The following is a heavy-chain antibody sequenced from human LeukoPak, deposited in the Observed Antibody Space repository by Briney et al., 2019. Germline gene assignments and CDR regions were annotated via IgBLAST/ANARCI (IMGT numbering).Heavy chain of an antibody. D-gene: IGHD3-3*01. V-gene: IGHV5-51*01. CDR2: IYPGDSDT. Sequence: GESLKISCKGSGYSFTSYWIDWVRQMPGKGLEWMGIIYPGDSDTRYSPSFQGQVTISADKSISTAYLQWSSLKASDTAMYYCARQDTIFGVVTQPENPFDYWGQGTLVTVSS. CDR3: ARQDTIFGVVTQPENPFDY. CDR1: GYSFTSYW. J-gene: IGHJ4*02.